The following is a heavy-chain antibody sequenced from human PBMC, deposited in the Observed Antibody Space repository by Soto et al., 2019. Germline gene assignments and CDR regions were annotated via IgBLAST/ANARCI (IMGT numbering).Heavy chain of an antibody. CDR3: ASEYGVPGYYYYYYMDV. CDR1: GGSITSGGYY. V-gene: IGHV4-31*03. J-gene: IGHJ6*03. CDR2: IYYSGST. Sequence: QVQLQESGPGLVKPSQTLSLNCTVSGGSITSGGYYWSWIRQHPGKGLEWIGYIYYSGSTYYNPSLKSRVTISVDTSKNQFSLKLSSVTAADTAVYYCASEYGVPGYYYYYYMDVCGKGTTVTVSS. D-gene: IGHD2-2*01.